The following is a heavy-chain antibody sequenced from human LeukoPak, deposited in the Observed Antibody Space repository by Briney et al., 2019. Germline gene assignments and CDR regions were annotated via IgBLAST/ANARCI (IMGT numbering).Heavy chain of an antibody. J-gene: IGHJ4*02. CDR1: GDSVSTNNVA. CDR3: AREDLGAAYFDF. V-gene: IGHV6-1*01. Sequence: SQTLSLTCAISGDSVSTNNVAWNWIRQSPSRGLEWLGRTYYRSKWYNDYAVSVKSRIIINPDTSKNQFSPQLNSVTPDDTAVYYCAREDLGAAYFDFWGQGTLVTVSS. CDR2: TYYRSKWYN. D-gene: IGHD3-16*01.